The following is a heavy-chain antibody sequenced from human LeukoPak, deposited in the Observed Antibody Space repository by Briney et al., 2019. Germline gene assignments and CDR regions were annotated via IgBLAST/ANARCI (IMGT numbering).Heavy chain of an antibody. CDR1: GFTFSSYG. Sequence: GGSLRLSCAASGFTFSSYGMHWVRQAPGKGLEWVAVISYDGSNKYYADSVKGRFTISRDNSKNTLYLQMNSLRAEDTAIYYCARAVAGTFVPFGMDVWGQGTTVTVSS. J-gene: IGHJ6*02. CDR2: ISYDGSNK. CDR3: ARAVAGTFVPFGMDV. V-gene: IGHV3-30*03. D-gene: IGHD6-19*01.